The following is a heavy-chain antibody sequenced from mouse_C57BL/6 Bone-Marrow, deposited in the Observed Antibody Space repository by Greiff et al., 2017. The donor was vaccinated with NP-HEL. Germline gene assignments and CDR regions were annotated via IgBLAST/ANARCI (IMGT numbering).Heavy chain of an antibody. V-gene: IGHV1-66*01. CDR1: GYSFTSYY. D-gene: IGHD1-1*01. CDR2: IYPGSGTT. Sequence: QVQLQQSGPELVKPGASVKISCKASGYSFTSYYIHWVKQRPGQGLEWIGWIYPGSGTTKYNEKFKGKATLTADTSYSTAYMQLSSLPSEDSAVYYFARGGQSTTLLATVWFAYWGQGTLVTVSA. CDR3: ARGGQSTTLLATVWFAY. J-gene: IGHJ3*01.